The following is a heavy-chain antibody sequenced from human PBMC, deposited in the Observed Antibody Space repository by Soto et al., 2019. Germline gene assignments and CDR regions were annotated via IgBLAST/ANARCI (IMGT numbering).Heavy chain of an antibody. J-gene: IGHJ4*02. CDR2: IKSKTDGGTT. V-gene: IGHV3-15*07. CDR1: GFTFSNAW. CDR3: TAACFPAASDAGYY. D-gene: IGHD2-2*01. Sequence: SGGSLRLSCAASGFTFSNAWMNWVRQAPGKGLEWVGRIKSKTDGGTTDYAAPVKGRFTISRDDSKNTLYLQMNSLKTEDTAVYYCTAACFPAASDAGYYWGQGTLVTVSS.